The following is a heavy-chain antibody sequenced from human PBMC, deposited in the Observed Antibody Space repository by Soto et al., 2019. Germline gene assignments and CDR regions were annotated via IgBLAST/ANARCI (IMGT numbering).Heavy chain of an antibody. Sequence: QVQLQESGPGLVKPSQTLSLTCTVSGGSISSGGYYWSWIRQHPGKGLEWIGYIYYSGSTYYNPFLQRRATLSVATNKNRCSLKLSPVTGADTAVYYCAGHPSGYSISAHYYYGMDVLGRGTTVTLSS. V-gene: IGHV4-31*03. J-gene: IGHJ6*02. CDR2: IYYSGST. CDR3: AGHPSGYSISAHYYYGMDV. CDR1: GGSISSGGYY. D-gene: IGHD6-6*01.